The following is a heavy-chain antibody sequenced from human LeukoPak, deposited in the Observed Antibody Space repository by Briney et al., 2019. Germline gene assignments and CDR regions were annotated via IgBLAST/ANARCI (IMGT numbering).Heavy chain of an antibody. V-gene: IGHV3-33*01. J-gene: IGHJ4*02. CDR1: GFSFSSYG. CDR3: ARDGTGSGFDY. D-gene: IGHD1-7*01. CDR2: IWYDGSNK. Sequence: PGGSLRLSCAASGFSFSSYGMHWVRQAPGKGLEWVAVIWYDGSNKYYADSVKGRFTISRDNSKNTLYLQMNSLRAEDTAVYCCARDGTGSGFDYWGQGTLVTVSS.